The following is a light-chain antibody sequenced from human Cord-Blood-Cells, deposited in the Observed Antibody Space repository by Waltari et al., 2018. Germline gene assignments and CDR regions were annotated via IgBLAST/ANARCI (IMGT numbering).Light chain of an antibody. CDR3: QQSYSTPIFT. CDR1: QSISSY. Sequence: DIQMTQSPSSLSASVGDRVTITCRASQSISSYLNWYQQKPGKAPKLLFYAASRLQSGVPSRFSGSGSGTDFTLTISSLQPEDFATYYCQQSYSTPIFTFGPGTKVDIK. J-gene: IGKJ3*01. V-gene: IGKV1-39*01. CDR2: AAS.